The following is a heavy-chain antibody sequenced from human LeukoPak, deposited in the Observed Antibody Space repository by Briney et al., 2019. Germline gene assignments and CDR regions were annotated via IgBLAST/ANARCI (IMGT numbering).Heavy chain of an antibody. V-gene: IGHV4-34*01. CDR3: ARSSPPLMYSSSWYLDY. CDR2: INHSGST. Sequence: SETLSLTCAVYGGSFSGYYWSWIRQPPGKGLEWIGEINHSGSTNYNPSLKSRVTISVDMSKNQFSLKLSSVTAADTAVYYCARSSPPLMYSSSWYLDYWGQGTLVTVSS. D-gene: IGHD6-13*01. CDR1: GGSFSGYY. J-gene: IGHJ4*02.